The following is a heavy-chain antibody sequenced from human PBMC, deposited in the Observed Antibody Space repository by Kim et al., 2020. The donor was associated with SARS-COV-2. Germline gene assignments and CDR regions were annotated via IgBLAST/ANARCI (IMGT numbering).Heavy chain of an antibody. Sequence: GGSLRLSCAASGFTFDDYAMHWVRQAPGKGLEWVAGISWNSGSIGYADSVKGRFTISRDNAKNSLYLQMNSLRAEDTASYYCAKDMVAAGMGDFDYWGQG. J-gene: IGHJ4*02. CDR3: AKDMVAAGMGDFDY. D-gene: IGHD6-13*01. CDR1: GFTFDDYA. V-gene: IGHV3-9*01. CDR2: ISWNSGSI.